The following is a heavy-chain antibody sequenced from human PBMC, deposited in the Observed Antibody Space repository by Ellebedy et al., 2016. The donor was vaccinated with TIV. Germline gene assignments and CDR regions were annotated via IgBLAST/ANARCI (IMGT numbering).Heavy chain of an antibody. V-gene: IGHV3-48*02. CDR1: GFNFNVYS. J-gene: IGHJ4*02. Sequence: GESLKISCAASGFNFNVYSMNWLRQAPGRGPEWVPYITNSGHVIHYADSVKGRFTISRDNAKTSLYLQMNSLRDEDAAVYYCARGIEYASGDWGQGTLVTVSS. D-gene: IGHD6-19*01. CDR2: ITNSGHVI. CDR3: ARGIEYASGD.